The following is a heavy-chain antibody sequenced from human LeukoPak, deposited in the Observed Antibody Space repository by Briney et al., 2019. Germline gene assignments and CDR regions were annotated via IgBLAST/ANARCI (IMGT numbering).Heavy chain of an antibody. CDR3: TRGPSERATDY. D-gene: IGHD1-1*01. Sequence: PGGSLRLSCTASGFTFGDYAMSWVRQAPGKGLEWVGFIRSKAYGGTTEYAASVKGRFTISRDDSKSIAYLQMNSLKTEDTAVYYCTRGPSERATDYWGQGTLVTVSS. V-gene: IGHV3-49*04. CDR2: IRSKAYGGTT. CDR1: GFTFGDYA. J-gene: IGHJ4*02.